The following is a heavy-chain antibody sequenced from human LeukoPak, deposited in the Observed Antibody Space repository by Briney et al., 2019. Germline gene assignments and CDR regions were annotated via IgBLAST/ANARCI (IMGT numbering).Heavy chain of an antibody. D-gene: IGHD6-19*01. Sequence: GGSLRLSCAASGFTFSSYEMNWVRQAPGKGLEWVSYISSSGSTIYYADSVKGRFTISRDNAKNSLYLQMNSLRAEDTGVYYCAKDQRGMAVAGIGWYFDLWGRGTLVTVSS. CDR1: GFTFSSYE. CDR3: AKDQRGMAVAGIGWYFDL. V-gene: IGHV3-48*03. J-gene: IGHJ2*01. CDR2: ISSSGSTI.